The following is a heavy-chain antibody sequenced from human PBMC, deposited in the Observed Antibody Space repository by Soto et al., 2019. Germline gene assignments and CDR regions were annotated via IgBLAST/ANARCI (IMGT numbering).Heavy chain of an antibody. CDR3: TTGLAAGGINY. D-gene: IGHD6-13*01. V-gene: IGHV3-15*01. Sequence: GGSLRLSCAASGFTFNTAWMSWVRQAPGKGLEWIGRIKSKTDGGTTDFAAPVKGRFTISRDDSKNTVYLQMDSLKIEDTAVYYCTTGLAAGGINYWGQGTPVPVSP. CDR1: GFTFNTAW. J-gene: IGHJ4*02. CDR2: IKSKTDGGTT.